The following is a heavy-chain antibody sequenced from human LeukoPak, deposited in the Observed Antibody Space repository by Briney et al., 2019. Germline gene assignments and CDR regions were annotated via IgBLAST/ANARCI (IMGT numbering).Heavy chain of an antibody. Sequence: ASVKVSCKASGYTFGTYYVHWVRQAPGQGLEWMGIINPSDGSTSYAQKFQGRVTMSRDTSTRTVYMELSSLRSDDTAVYYCARRVYCSSTSCYHYYYYMDVWGKGTTVTVSS. CDR1: GYTFGTYY. CDR3: ARRVYCSSTSCYHYYYYMDV. D-gene: IGHD2-2*01. V-gene: IGHV1-46*03. CDR2: INPSDGST. J-gene: IGHJ6*03.